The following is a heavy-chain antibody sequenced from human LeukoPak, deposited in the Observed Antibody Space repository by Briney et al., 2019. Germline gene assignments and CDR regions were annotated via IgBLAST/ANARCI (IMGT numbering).Heavy chain of an antibody. D-gene: IGHD3-22*01. V-gene: IGHV4-61*05. CDR2: IYYSGST. Sequence: SETLSLTCTVSGGSISSSSYYWGWIRQPPGKGLEWIGYIYYSGSTNYNPSLKSRVTISVDTSKNQFSLKLSSVTAADTAVYYCARLNFDYYDSSLVFDYWGQGTLDTVSS. J-gene: IGHJ4*02. CDR1: GGSISSSSYY. CDR3: ARLNFDYYDSSLVFDY.